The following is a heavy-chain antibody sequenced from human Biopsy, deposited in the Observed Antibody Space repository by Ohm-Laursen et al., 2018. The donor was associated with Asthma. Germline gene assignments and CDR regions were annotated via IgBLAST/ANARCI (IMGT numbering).Heavy chain of an antibody. V-gene: IGHV4-34*01. J-gene: IGHJ4*02. D-gene: IGHD2-21*02. CDR3: ARGISRVTGLFDHFDS. CDR2: THHSGYT. Sequence: TLSLTCAVYGGSFSSNYWSWIRQTPGKGLEWLGDTHHSGYTNYNPSLSSRLTLSVDTSKSQFSLKLRSVTAADAAVYYCARGISRVTGLFDHFDSWGQGTLVSVSS. CDR1: GGSFSSNY.